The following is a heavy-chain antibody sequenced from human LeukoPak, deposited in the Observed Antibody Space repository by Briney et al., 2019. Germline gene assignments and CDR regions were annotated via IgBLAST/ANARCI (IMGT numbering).Heavy chain of an antibody. CDR2: IYYSGST. J-gene: IGHJ4*02. Sequence: PSKTLSLTCTVSGGSISSSSYYWGWTRQPPGKGLEWIGSIYYSGSTYYNPSLKSRVTISVDTSKNQFSLKLSSVTAADTAVYYCARHGPKWDTVYYFDYWGQGTLVTVSS. V-gene: IGHV4-39*01. CDR1: GGSISSSSYY. CDR3: ARHGPKWDTVYYFDY. D-gene: IGHD5-18*01.